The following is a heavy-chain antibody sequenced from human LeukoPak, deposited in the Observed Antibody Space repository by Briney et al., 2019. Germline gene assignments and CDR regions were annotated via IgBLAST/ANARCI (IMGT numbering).Heavy chain of an antibody. V-gene: IGHV1-2*02. D-gene: IGHD2-2*01. CDR3: ARDMRAHAFDI. Sequence: ASVKVSCKASGYTFTGYYMHWVRQPLGQGLEWMGWINPNNGATNYAQKFQGRVTMTRDTSISTAYMELNRLRSDDTALYYCARDMRAHAFDIWGQGTLVTVSS. J-gene: IGHJ3*02. CDR1: GYTFTGYY. CDR2: INPNNGAT.